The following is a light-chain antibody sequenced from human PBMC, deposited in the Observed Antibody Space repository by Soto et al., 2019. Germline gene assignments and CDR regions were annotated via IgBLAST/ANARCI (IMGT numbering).Light chain of an antibody. CDR3: GSYSSTDTPFV. J-gene: IGLJ1*01. V-gene: IGLV2-14*01. Sequence: ALTQPASVSGSPVQSITIYYTGTSTDVGGYNYVSWYQHHSGKAPKLLIYEVTNRPSGISDRFSGSKSVNTASLTISGLQAEDESDYYCGSYSSTDTPFVFGTGTKVTVL. CDR2: EVT. CDR1: STDVGGYNY.